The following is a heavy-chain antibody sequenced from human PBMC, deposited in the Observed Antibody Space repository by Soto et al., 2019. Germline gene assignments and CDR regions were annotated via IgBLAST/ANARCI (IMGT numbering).Heavy chain of an antibody. D-gene: IGHD2-21*01. CDR1: GFSFSSYG. Sequence: QVQLVESGGGVVQPGRSLRLSCAASGFSFSSYGIHWVRQAPGKGLEWVAVIWYDGSNEYYADSVKGRFSISRNNSKSTVNQKMNSLRAEDTAVYYCAKGRGGGAVVPDYWGQGTLVTVSS. V-gene: IGHV3-33*06. CDR3: AKGRGGGAVVPDY. CDR2: IWYDGSNE. J-gene: IGHJ4*02.